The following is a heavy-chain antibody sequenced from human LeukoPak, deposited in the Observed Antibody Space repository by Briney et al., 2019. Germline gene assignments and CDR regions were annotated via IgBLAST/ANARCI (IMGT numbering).Heavy chain of an antibody. CDR1: GLTFSSYW. Sequence: GGSLRLSCAASGLTFSSYWMSWVRQAPGKGLEWVSLISWDGGITYYADSVRGRFTISRDNSKNSLSLEMNSLRTEDTALYYCAKDSNTGGYSFGSWGQGTLVTVTS. CDR2: ISWDGGIT. CDR3: AKDSNTGGYSFGS. D-gene: IGHD5-12*01. J-gene: IGHJ4*02. V-gene: IGHV3-43*01.